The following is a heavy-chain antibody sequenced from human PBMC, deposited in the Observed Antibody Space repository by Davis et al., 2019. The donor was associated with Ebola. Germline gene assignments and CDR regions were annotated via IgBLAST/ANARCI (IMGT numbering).Heavy chain of an antibody. Sequence: AASVKVSCKASGYTFTSYAMHWVRQAPGQRLEWMGWINAGNGNTKYSQKFQGRVTITRDTSASTAYMELSSLRSEDTAVYYCARDKGSGYYYDYWGQGTLVTVSS. D-gene: IGHD3-22*01. CDR2: INAGNGNT. J-gene: IGHJ4*02. CDR3: ARDKGSGYYYDY. V-gene: IGHV1-3*01. CDR1: GYTFTSYA.